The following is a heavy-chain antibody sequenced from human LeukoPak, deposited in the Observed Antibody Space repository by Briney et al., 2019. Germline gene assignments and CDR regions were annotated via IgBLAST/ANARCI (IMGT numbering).Heavy chain of an antibody. Sequence: GESLKISCKASGYSFTTYWIGWVRQMPGKGLEWMGRIDPSDSHTNYSPSFQGHVTISADKSISTAYLQWSSLKASDTAMYYCARTSVYDSSGHFDPWGQGTLVTVSS. CDR1: GYSFTTYW. CDR2: IDPSDSHT. J-gene: IGHJ5*02. V-gene: IGHV5-10-1*01. CDR3: ARTSVYDSSGHFDP. D-gene: IGHD3-22*01.